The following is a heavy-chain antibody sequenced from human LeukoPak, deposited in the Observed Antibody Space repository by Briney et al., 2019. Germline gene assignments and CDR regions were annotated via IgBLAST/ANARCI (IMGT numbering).Heavy chain of an antibody. CDR3: AKDIAGAFFEWTFDC. D-gene: IGHD3-3*01. CDR2: ISYDGSNK. J-gene: IGHJ4*02. V-gene: IGHV3-30*18. Sequence: GGSLRLSCAASGFTFSSYGMHWVRQAPGKGLEWVAVISYDGSNKYYADSVKGRFTISRDNSKNTLYLQMNSLRAEDTAVYYCAKDIAGAFFEWTFDCWGQGTLVTVSS. CDR1: GFTFSSYG.